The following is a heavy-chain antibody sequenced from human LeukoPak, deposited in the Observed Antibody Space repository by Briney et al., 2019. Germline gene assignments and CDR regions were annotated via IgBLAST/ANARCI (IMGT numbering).Heavy chain of an antibody. Sequence: SETLSLTCAVYGGSFSGYYWSWIRQPPRKGLEWIGEINHSGSTNYNPSLKSRVTISVDTSKNQFSLKLSSVTAADTAVYYCARGDDWLDAFDIWGQGTMVTVSS. J-gene: IGHJ3*02. V-gene: IGHV4-34*01. CDR3: ARGDDWLDAFDI. CDR1: GGSFSGYY. CDR2: INHSGST. D-gene: IGHD3-9*01.